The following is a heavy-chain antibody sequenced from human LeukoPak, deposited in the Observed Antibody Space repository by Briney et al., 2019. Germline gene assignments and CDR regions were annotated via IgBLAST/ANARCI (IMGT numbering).Heavy chain of an antibody. CDR3: ARVSGYDWESFYDY. CDR1: GGSISSYY. CDR2: IYTSGST. Sequence: SETLSLTCTVSGGSISSYYWSWLRQPAGKGLEWIGRIYTSGSTNYNPSLKSRVTMSVDTSKNQFSLKLSSVTAADTAMYYCARVSGYDWESFYDYWGQGSLVTVSS. V-gene: IGHV4-4*07. J-gene: IGHJ4*02. D-gene: IGHD5-12*01.